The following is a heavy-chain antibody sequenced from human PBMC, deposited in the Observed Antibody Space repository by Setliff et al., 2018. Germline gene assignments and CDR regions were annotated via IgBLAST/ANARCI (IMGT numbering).Heavy chain of an antibody. J-gene: IGHJ3*02. CDR2: IYPGDSDT. CDR1: GYSFTSYW. CDR3: ATLSSRYCSGGSCYLGAFDI. V-gene: IGHV5-51*01. D-gene: IGHD2-15*01. Sequence: PGESLKISCKGSGYSFTSYWIGCVLQMPGKGLEWMGIIYPGDSDTRYSPSFQGQVTISADKSISTAYLQWSSLKASDTAMYYCATLSSRYCSGGSCYLGAFDIWGQGTMVTVSS.